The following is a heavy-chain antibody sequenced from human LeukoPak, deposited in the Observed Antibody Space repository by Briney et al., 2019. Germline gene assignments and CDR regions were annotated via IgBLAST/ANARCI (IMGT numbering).Heavy chain of an antibody. J-gene: IGHJ4*02. Sequence: PGGSLRLSCAASGFTFSSYAMSWVRQAPGKGLEWVSAISGSGGSTYYADSVKGRFTISRDNSKNTLYLQMNSLRAEDTAVYYCAKDREYGVVGADSDYWGQGTLVTVSS. CDR3: AKDREYGVVGADSDY. D-gene: IGHD1-26*01. CDR1: GFTFSSYA. CDR2: ISGSGGST. V-gene: IGHV3-23*01.